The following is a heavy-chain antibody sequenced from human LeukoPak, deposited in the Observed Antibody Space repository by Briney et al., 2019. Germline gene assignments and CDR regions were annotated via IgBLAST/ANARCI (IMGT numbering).Heavy chain of an antibody. CDR1: GFTFSSYW. CDR3: ARDTVLWFGESYDPYNWFDP. D-gene: IGHD3-10*01. Sequence: PGGSLRLSCAASGFTFSSYWMHWVRQAPGKGLVWVSRINSDGSSTSYADSVKGRFTISRDNAKSTLYLQMNSLRAKDTAVYYCARDTVLWFGESYDPYNWFDPWGQGTLVTVSS. V-gene: IGHV3-74*01. J-gene: IGHJ5*02. CDR2: INSDGSST.